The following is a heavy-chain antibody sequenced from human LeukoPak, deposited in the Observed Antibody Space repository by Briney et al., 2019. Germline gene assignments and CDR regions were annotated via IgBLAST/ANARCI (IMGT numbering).Heavy chain of an antibody. J-gene: IGHJ6*02. CDR3: ARGTVVTPSAYYYGMDV. V-gene: IGHV3-30*03. Sequence: PGRSLRLSCAASGFPFSSYGMHWVRQAPGKGLEWVAVISYDGSNKYYADSVKGRFTISRDNSKNTLYLQMNSLRAEDTAVYYCARGTVVTPSAYYYGMDVWGQGTTVTVSS. CDR2: ISYDGSNK. CDR1: GFPFSSYG. D-gene: IGHD4-23*01.